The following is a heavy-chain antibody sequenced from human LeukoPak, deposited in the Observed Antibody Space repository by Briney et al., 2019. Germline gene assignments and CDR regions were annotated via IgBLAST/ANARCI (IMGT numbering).Heavy chain of an antibody. D-gene: IGHD6-13*01. CDR2: IKQDGSEK. J-gene: IGHJ5*02. V-gene: IGHV3-7*05. Sequence: GGSLRLSCAASGFTFRIYWMSWVRQAPGKGLQWVANIKQDGSEKYYVDSVKGRFTISRDNAKNSLYLQMNSLRAEDTAVYFCARQMEGIAGENWFDPWGQGTLVTVSS. CDR3: ARQMEGIAGENWFDP. CDR1: GFTFRIYW.